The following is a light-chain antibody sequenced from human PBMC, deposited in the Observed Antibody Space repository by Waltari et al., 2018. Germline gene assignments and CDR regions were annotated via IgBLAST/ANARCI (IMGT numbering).Light chain of an antibody. Sequence: QLILTQSPSASASRGASVTLTCTLSSGHSNFAIAWHQQRPEKGPRFLMQLRSDGTYSRADGIPGRFSGSSSGAERYLTISSLQSEDEADYYCQTWGTGIGVFGGGTKLTVL. CDR3: QTWGTGIGV. CDR2: LRSDGTY. V-gene: IGLV4-69*01. J-gene: IGLJ3*02. CDR1: SGHSNFA.